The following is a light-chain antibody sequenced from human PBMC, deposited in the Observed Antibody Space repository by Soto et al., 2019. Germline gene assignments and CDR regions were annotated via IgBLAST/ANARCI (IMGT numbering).Light chain of an antibody. CDR2: ASS. CDR1: QAIRND. CDR3: EQYDKSIT. V-gene: IGKV1-17*01. Sequence: DIQMTQSPSSLSASVGDRVTITCRASQAIRNDLGWYQQKPGKAPKRLIYASSSLQSGVPSRFSGSGSGTEFTLTISSLQPEDFAVYYCEQYDKSITFGGGTKVDIK. J-gene: IGKJ4*01.